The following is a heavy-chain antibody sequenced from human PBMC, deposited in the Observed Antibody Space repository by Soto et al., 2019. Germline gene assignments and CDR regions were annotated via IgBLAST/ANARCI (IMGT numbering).Heavy chain of an antibody. CDR2: IYHGGTT. J-gene: IGHJ4*02. CDR3: ARDFNAPNDAWAFDY. CDR1: GASISSSDW. D-gene: IGHD3-16*01. V-gene: IGHV4-4*02. Sequence: QVQLQESGPGLVMPSGTLSLTCAVSGASISSSDWWNWVRQPPGKGLEWIGEIYHGGTTIYNPSLNSRVSISLDESKNPCSLKLTPVTAADAAVYYCARDFNAPNDAWAFDYWGQGILVTVSS.